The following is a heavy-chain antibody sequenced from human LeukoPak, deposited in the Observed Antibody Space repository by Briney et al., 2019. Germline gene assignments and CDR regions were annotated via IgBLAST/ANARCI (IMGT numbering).Heavy chain of an antibody. CDR1: RYTFTSYD. CDR3: ARFHTTDYDILTGYLHDWFDP. D-gene: IGHD3-9*01. V-gene: IGHV1-8*01. J-gene: IGHJ5*02. Sequence: ASVKVSCKASRYTFTSYDINWVRQATGQGHEWMGWMNPNSGNTGYAQKFQGRVTMTRNTSISTAYMELSSLRSEDTAVYYCARFHTTDYDILTGYLHDWFDPWGQGTLVTVSS. CDR2: MNPNSGNT.